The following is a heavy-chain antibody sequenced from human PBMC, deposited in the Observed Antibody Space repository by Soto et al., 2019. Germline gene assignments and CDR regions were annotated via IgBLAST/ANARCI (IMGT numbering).Heavy chain of an antibody. Sequence: ESLKLSCNASGYGFSTHWSGWVRQMPGKGLEWMGIIFPSDSDTRYTPSFQGQVTISADKSINTAYLQWNSLKASDTAMYYCATPGGFGMDVWGQGTPVTVSS. CDR3: ATPGGFGMDV. CDR1: GYGFSTHW. CDR2: IFPSDSDT. D-gene: IGHD5-12*01. J-gene: IGHJ6*02. V-gene: IGHV5-51*01.